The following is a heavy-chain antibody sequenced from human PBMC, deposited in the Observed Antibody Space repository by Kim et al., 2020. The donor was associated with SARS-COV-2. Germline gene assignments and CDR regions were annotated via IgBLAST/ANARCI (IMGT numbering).Heavy chain of an antibody. Sequence: GESLKISCKGSGYIFANYWIGWVRQMPGKGLERVGIIHPADSDTRYSPSFQGRVTISADKSISSAYLQWSSLKASDTAMYYCARGDYYDNSGLFDYWGQGTLVNVSS. CDR1: GYIFANYW. D-gene: IGHD3-22*01. CDR3: ARGDYYDNSGLFDY. V-gene: IGHV5-51*01. CDR2: IHPADSDT. J-gene: IGHJ4*02.